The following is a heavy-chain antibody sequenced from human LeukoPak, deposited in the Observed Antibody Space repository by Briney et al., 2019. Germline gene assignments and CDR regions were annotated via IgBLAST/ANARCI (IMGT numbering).Heavy chain of an antibody. J-gene: IGHJ4*02. CDR1: GFTFSSYW. Sequence: GGSLRLSCAASGFTFSSYWMTWVRQAPGKGLEWVANIKQDGSEKNYVDSVKGRFTISGDNVKNLLYLQMNSLRAEETAVYYCVRGYRSAYDYWGQGTLVTVSS. CDR2: IKQDGSEK. CDR3: VRGYRSAYDY. V-gene: IGHV3-7*01. D-gene: IGHD5-18*01.